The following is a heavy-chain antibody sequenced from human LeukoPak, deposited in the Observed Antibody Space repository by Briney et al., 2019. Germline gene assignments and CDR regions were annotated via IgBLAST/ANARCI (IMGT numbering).Heavy chain of an antibody. V-gene: IGHV4-59*01. D-gene: IGHD3-10*01. CDR2: IYYSGST. CDR3: ARERSMVRGVSWFDP. Sequence: SETLSLTCTVSGGSISSYYWSWIRQPPGKGLEWIGYIYYSGSTNYNPSLKSRVAISVDTSKNQFSLKLSSVTAADTAVYYCARERSMVRGVSWFDPWGQGTLVTVSS. CDR1: GGSISSYY. J-gene: IGHJ5*02.